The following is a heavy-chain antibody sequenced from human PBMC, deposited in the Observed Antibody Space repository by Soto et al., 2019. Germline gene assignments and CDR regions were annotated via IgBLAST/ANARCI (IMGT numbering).Heavy chain of an antibody. Sequence: SVKGSCKASGDTYSVDAVSWVRQAPGQGLEWMGGIIPIFGTANYAQKFQGRVTITADESTSTAYMELSSLRSEDTAVYYCARDRYFDLWGRGTLVTVSS. CDR1: GDTYSVDA. CDR3: ARDRYFDL. CDR2: IIPIFGTA. V-gene: IGHV1-69*13. J-gene: IGHJ2*01.